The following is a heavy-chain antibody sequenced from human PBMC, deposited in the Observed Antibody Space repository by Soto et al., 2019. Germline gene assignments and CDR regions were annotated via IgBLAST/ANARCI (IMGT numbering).Heavy chain of an antibody. J-gene: IGHJ4*02. CDR2: VDPNGGGS. Sequence: QGQLLQSGAEVKKPGATVMVSCKTSGYSFTDYKLHWVRQAPGQGLEWMGWVDPNGGGSNSAQKFQGSVTMTWDTSITTAYLDLTRLTTNDTATYFCATWVDYGDFEGFDFWGQGTLVTVSS. V-gene: IGHV1-2*04. CDR3: ATWVDYGDFEGFDF. D-gene: IGHD4-17*01. CDR1: GYSFTDYK.